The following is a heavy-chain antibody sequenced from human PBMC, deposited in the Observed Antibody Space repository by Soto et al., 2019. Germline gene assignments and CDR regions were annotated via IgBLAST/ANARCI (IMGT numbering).Heavy chain of an antibody. Sequence: ASVKVSCKASGYTFTGYYMHWVRQAPGQGLEWMGWINPNSGGTNYAQKFQGRVTMTRDTSISTAYMELSRLRSDDTAVYYCARAFNRYCSSTSCYTDWFDPWGQGTLVTVS. CDR3: ARAFNRYCSSTSCYTDWFDP. J-gene: IGHJ5*02. D-gene: IGHD2-2*02. CDR1: GYTFTGYY. CDR2: INPNSGGT. V-gene: IGHV1-2*02.